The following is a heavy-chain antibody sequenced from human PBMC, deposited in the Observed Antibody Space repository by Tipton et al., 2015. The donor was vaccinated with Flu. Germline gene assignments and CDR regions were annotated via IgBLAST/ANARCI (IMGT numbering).Heavy chain of an antibody. V-gene: IGHV3-21*01. CDR2: ISRSNNNI. CDR1: GFIFSGYS. CDR3: ARDLLTAYKSTFDL. D-gene: IGHD3-9*01. Sequence: SLRLSCAASGFIFSGYSMNWVRQAPGKGLEWVSSISRSNNNIYYADSVKGRFTISRDNAKNSLYLQMNSLRVGDTAVYYCARDLLTAYKSTFDLWGPGTPVTVSS. J-gene: IGHJ4*02.